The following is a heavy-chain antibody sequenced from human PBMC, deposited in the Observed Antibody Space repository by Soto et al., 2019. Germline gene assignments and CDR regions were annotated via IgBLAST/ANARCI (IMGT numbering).Heavy chain of an antibody. CDR2: IYYSGST. Sequence: PSETLSLTCTVSGGSISSGDYYWSWIRQHPGKGLEWIGYIYYSGSTYYNPSLKSRVTISVDTSKNQFSLKLSSVTAADTAVYYCARRRSHYYYGMDVWGQGTTVTVSS. CDR1: GGSISSGDYY. CDR3: ARRRSHYYYGMDV. J-gene: IGHJ6*02. V-gene: IGHV4-31*03.